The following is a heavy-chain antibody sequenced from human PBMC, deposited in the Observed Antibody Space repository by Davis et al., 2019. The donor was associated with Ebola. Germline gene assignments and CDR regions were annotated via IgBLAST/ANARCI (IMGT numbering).Heavy chain of an antibody. CDR3: ARVRYNWNAPWFDP. CDR2: IRSKANSYAT. J-gene: IGHJ5*02. D-gene: IGHD1-20*01. V-gene: IGHV3-73*01. Sequence: PGGSLRLSCAASGFTFSGSAMHWVRQASGKGLEWVGRIRSKANSYATAYAASVKGRFTISRDDSKNTAYLQMNSLRAEDTAVYYCARVRYNWNAPWFDPWGQGTLVTVSS. CDR1: GFTFSGSA.